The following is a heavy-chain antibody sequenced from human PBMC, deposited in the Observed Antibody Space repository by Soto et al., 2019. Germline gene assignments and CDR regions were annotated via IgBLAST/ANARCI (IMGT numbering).Heavy chain of an antibody. V-gene: IGHV3-64*01. CDR3: ARAEPYYGDYVGFDY. CDR1: GFTFSSYA. CDR2: ISSKGGST. Sequence: GGSLRLSCAASGFTFSSYAMHWVRQAPGKGLEYVSAISSKGGSTYYANSVKGRFTISRDNSKNTLYLQMGSMRAEDMAVYYCARAEPYYGDYVGFDYWGQGTLVTVSS. D-gene: IGHD4-17*01. J-gene: IGHJ4*02.